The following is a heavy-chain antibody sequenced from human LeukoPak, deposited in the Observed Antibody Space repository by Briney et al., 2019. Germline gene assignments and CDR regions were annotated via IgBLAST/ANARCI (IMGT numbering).Heavy chain of an antibody. CDR1: GGTFSSYA. J-gene: IGHJ4*02. CDR3: ARGKYQLLSRYFDY. V-gene: IGHV1-69*13. Sequence: ASVKVSCKACGGTFSSYAISWVRQAPGKGLEWLGGIIPIFGTANYAQKFQGRVTITADESTSTAYMELSSLRSEDTAVYYCARGKYQLLSRYFDYWGQGTLVTVSS. CDR2: IIPIFGTA. D-gene: IGHD2-2*01.